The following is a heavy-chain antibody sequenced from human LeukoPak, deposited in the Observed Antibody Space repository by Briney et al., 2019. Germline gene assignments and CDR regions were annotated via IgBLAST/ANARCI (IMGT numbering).Heavy chain of an antibody. CDR2: INHSGST. Sequence: SETLSLTCAVYGGSFSGYYWSWIRQPPGKGLEWIGEINHSGSTNYNPSLKSRVTISVDTSKNQFSLKLSSVTAADTAVYYCARDDSGSYVWGQGTLVTVSS. V-gene: IGHV4-34*01. CDR3: ARDDSGSYV. J-gene: IGHJ4*02. CDR1: GGSFSGYY. D-gene: IGHD1-26*01.